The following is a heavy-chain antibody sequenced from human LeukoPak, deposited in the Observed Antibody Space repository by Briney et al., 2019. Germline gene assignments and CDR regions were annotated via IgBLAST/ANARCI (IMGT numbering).Heavy chain of an antibody. D-gene: IGHD3-22*01. Sequence: PGGSLRLSCAASGFTFSSYSMNWVRQAPGKGLEWVSSISSSSSYIYYADSAKGRFTISRDNAKNSLYLQMNSLRAEDTAVYYCARVLSKYYDSSGYIDYWGQGTLVTVSS. CDR3: ARVLSKYYDSSGYIDY. CDR2: ISSSSSYI. CDR1: GFTFSSYS. J-gene: IGHJ4*02. V-gene: IGHV3-21*01.